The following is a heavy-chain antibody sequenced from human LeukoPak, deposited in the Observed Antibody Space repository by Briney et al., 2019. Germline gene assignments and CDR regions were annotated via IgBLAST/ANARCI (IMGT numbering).Heavy chain of an antibody. D-gene: IGHD2-15*01. CDR2: IYDSGST. J-gene: IGHJ3*02. CDR3: ARDCSGGSCYGAFDI. CDR1: GASIRSGGYY. V-gene: IGHV4-30-4*01. Sequence: SETLSLTCTVSGASIRSGGYYWSWIRQPPGKGLEWIGYIYDSGSTYYNPSLKSRITTSVDTSENRFSLKLSSVTATDTAVYYCARDCSGGSCYGAFDIWGQGTMVTVSS.